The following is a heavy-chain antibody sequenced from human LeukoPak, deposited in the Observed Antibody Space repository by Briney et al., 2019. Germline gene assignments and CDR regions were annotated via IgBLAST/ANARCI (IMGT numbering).Heavy chain of an antibody. D-gene: IGHD1-26*01. V-gene: IGHV1-24*01. CDR3: ATRLPGYSGSYFAFDF. CDR2: FNPEDGET. J-gene: IGHJ4*02. Sequence: GASVKVSCKVSGYIFVELSMHWVRQAPGKGLEWMGGFNPEDGETVHAQNFQGRVTMREDTSTDTAYMELSSLRSEDTAVYYCATRLPGYSGSYFAFDFWGQGTLVAVSS. CDR1: GYIFVELS.